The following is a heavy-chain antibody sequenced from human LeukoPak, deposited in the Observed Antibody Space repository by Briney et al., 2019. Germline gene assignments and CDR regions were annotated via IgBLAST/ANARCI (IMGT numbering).Heavy chain of an antibody. V-gene: IGHV4-61*02. D-gene: IGHD4-17*01. J-gene: IGHJ4*02. CDR2: IYTSGST. CDR3: ARENSYGDYIDY. Sequence: SEXLSLTCTVSGGSISSGSYYWGWVRQPAGRGLECIGRIYTSGSTNYTPSLKSRVTISVDTSKNQFSLKLSSVTAADTAVYYCARENSYGDYIDYWGQGTLVTVSS. CDR1: GGSISSGSYY.